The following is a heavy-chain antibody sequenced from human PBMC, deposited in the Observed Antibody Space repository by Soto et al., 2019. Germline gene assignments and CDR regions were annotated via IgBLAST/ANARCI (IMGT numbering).Heavy chain of an antibody. D-gene: IGHD6-19*01. CDR3: ARDIGHSSGWYVGDY. J-gene: IGHJ4*02. V-gene: IGHV3-21*01. CDR2: ISSSSSYI. CDR1: GFTFSSYS. Sequence: ETLSLTCTVSGFTFSSYSMNWVRQAPGKGLEWVSSISSSSSYIYYADSVKGRFTISRDNAKNSLYLQMNSLRAEDTAVYYCARDIGHSSGWYVGDYWGQGTLVTVSS.